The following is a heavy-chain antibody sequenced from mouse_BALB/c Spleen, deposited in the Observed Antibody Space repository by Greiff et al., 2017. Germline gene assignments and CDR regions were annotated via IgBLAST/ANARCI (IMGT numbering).Heavy chain of an antibody. CDR3: AYDYDVAY. V-gene: IGHV14-3*02. CDR2: IDPANGNT. CDR1: GFNIKDTY. D-gene: IGHD2-4*01. Sequence: EVQLKESGAELVKPGASVKLSCTASGFNIKDTYMHWVKQRPEQGLEWIGRIDPANGNTKYDPKFQGKATITADTSSNTAYLQLSSLTSEDTAVYYCAYDYDVAYWGQGTLVTVSA. J-gene: IGHJ3*01.